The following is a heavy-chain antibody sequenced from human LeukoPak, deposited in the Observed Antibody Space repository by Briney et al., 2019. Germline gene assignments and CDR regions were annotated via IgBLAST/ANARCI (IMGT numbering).Heavy chain of an antibody. CDR1: GGSISSDTYY. CDR3: ARGIFGVDDAFDI. D-gene: IGHD3-3*01. CDR2: FYTTGST. V-gene: IGHV4-61*02. Sequence: SETLSLTCAVSGGSISSDTYYWSWIRQPAGRGLEWIGRFYTTGSTNYNPSLKSRVTISVDTSKNQFSLKLTSLTAADTAVYYCARGIFGVDDAFDIWGRGTRVTVSS. J-gene: IGHJ3*02.